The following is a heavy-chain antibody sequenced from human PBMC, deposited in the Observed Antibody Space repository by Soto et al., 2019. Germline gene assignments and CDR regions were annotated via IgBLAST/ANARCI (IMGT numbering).Heavy chain of an antibody. Sequence: APVKVSCKASGYTFTGYYMHWVRQAPGQGLEWMGRINPNRGGTNYAQKFQGRVTMTTVTSISTAYMELSSLRSEDTAVYYCARELGYCSSTSCYFDYWGQGTLVTVS. CDR3: ARELGYCSSTSCYFDY. CDR2: INPNRGGT. J-gene: IGHJ4*02. CDR1: GYTFTGYY. V-gene: IGHV1-2*02. D-gene: IGHD2-2*01.